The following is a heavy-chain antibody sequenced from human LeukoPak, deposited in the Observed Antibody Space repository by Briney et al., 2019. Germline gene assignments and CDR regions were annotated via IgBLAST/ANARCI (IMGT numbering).Heavy chain of an antibody. D-gene: IGHD1-26*01. CDR1: GYTFTSYD. CDR3: ARGRLEGATYYYYYYMDV. V-gene: IGHV1-69*06. J-gene: IGHJ6*03. Sequence: SVKVSCKASGYTFTSYDINWVRQAPGQGLEWMGGIIPIFGTANYAQKFQGRVTITADKSTSTAYMELSSLRSEDTAVYYCARGRLEGATYYYYYYMDVWGKGTTVTVSS. CDR2: IIPIFGTA.